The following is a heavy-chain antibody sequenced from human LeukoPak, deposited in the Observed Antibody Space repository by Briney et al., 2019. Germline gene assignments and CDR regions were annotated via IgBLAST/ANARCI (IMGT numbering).Heavy chain of an antibody. CDR3: ARDRITMVRGVIILYNWFDP. D-gene: IGHD3-10*01. CDR2: INSDGSST. J-gene: IGHJ5*02. V-gene: IGHV3-74*01. CDR1: GFTFSSYW. Sequence: GGSLRLSCAASGFTFSSYWMHWVRQAPGKGLVRVSRINSDGSSTSYADSVKGRFTISRDNAKNTLYLQMNSLRAEDTAVYYCARDRITMVRGVIILYNWFDPWGQGTLVTVSS.